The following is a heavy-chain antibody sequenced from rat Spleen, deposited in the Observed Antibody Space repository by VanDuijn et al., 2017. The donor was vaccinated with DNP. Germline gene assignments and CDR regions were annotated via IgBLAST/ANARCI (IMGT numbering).Heavy chain of an antibody. CDR2: ISYDGRDT. D-gene: IGHD1-1*01. V-gene: IGHV5-29*01. Sequence: EVKLVESGGGLVQPGKSLKLSCAASGFIFSNYVMAWVRQAPTRGLEWVALISYDGRDTYYRDSVKGRFTISRDNAKNTQYLQMDSLRSEDTATYYCARGNDGFIYWGQGTLVTVSS. J-gene: IGHJ3*01. CDR1: GFIFSNYV. CDR3: ARGNDGFIY.